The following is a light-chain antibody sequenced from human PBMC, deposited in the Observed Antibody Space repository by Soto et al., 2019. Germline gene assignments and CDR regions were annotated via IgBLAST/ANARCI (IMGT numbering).Light chain of an antibody. V-gene: IGLV2-14*03. CDR1: SSDVGAYDY. CDR3: ASHTTTNTRV. CDR2: EVS. Sequence: QSALTQPAYVSGSAGQSIAISCTGTSSDVGAYDYVSWYQQHPDRAPRLVIYEVSNRPSGVSNRFSGSKSVNTATLTISGLQAEDEADYYCASHTTTNTRVFGTGTKVTVL. J-gene: IGLJ1*01.